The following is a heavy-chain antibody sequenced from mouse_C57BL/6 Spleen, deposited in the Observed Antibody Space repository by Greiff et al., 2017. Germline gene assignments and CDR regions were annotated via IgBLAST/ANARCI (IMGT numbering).Heavy chain of an antibody. CDR1: GYTFTDYE. CDR3: TRGGDLYAMDY. CDR2: IDPEPGGT. V-gene: IGHV1-15*01. Sequence: QVQLQQSGAELVRPGASVTLSCKASGYTFTDYEMHWVKQTPVHGLEWIGAIDPEPGGTAYNQKFKGKAILTADKSSSTAYMELRSLTSEDSAVYYCTRGGDLYAMDYWGQGTSVTVSS. J-gene: IGHJ4*01.